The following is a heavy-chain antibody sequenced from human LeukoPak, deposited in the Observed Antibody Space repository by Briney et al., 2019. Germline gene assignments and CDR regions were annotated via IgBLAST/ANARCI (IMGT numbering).Heavy chain of an antibody. V-gene: IGHV4-59*08. CDR3: ARRSWYVDY. Sequence: SETLSLTCAVYGGSFSGYYWSWIRQPPGKGLEWIGYIYSSGSTSYNPSLESRVTISEDTSKNQFSLKLRSVTAADTAVYYCARRSWYVDYWGQGPLVTVSS. CDR2: IYSSGST. J-gene: IGHJ4*02. D-gene: IGHD3-10*01. CDR1: GGSFSGYY.